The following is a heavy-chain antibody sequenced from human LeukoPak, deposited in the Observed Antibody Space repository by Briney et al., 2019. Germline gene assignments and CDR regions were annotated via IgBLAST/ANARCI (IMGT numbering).Heavy chain of an antibody. D-gene: IGHD2-15*01. J-gene: IGHJ4*02. Sequence: SETLSLTCAVYGGSFSGYYRSWIRQPPGKGLEWIGEINHSGSTNYNPSLKSRVTISVDTSKNQFSLKLSSVTAADTAVYYCARDIDCSGGSCYRDWGQGTLVTVSS. V-gene: IGHV4-34*01. CDR1: GGSFSGYY. CDR2: INHSGST. CDR3: ARDIDCSGGSCYRD.